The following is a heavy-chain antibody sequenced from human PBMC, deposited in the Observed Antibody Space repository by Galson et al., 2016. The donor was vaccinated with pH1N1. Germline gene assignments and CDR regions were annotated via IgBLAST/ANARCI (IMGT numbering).Heavy chain of an antibody. J-gene: IGHJ6*02. CDR2: MNPNSGNT. Sequence: SVKVSCKASGYTFTSYDINWVRQATGQGLEWMGCMNPNSGNTGYTQKFQGRVTMTRNTSISTAYMELSRLRSEETAVYYCAVGHCSSTSCYIGEDYYNYGMDVWGQGTTVTVSS. CDR3: AVGHCSSTSCYIGEDYYNYGMDV. CDR1: GYTFTSYD. D-gene: IGHD2-2*02. V-gene: IGHV1-8*01.